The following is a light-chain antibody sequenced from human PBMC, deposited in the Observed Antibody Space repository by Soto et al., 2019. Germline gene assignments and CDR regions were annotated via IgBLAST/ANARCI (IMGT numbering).Light chain of an antibody. J-gene: IGKJ4*01. V-gene: IGKV3-15*01. CDR2: GAS. Sequence: EIVVTQSPATLSVSPGARDTLSCRASQSVYSSLAWYQQNPGQAPRLLIYGASTRATGIPARFSGSGSGTEFTLTISSLQSEDFAVYCCQQYNNWPLTFGGGTKVDI. CDR1: QSVYSS. CDR3: QQYNNWPLT.